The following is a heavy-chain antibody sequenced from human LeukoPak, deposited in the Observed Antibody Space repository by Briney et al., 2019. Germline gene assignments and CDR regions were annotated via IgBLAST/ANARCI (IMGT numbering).Heavy chain of an antibody. V-gene: IGHV3-7*05. CDR1: GFTFRSYR. CDR2: IKEDGSEK. Sequence: GGSLRLSCAASGFTFRSYRMSWVRQAPGKGLEWVANIKEDGSEKYYVDSVKGRFTISRDNAKNSLYLQMDSLRAEDTAVYYCARVAGSKSIDSWGQGTLVTVSS. CDR3: ARVAGSKSIDS. D-gene: IGHD2-15*01. J-gene: IGHJ4*02.